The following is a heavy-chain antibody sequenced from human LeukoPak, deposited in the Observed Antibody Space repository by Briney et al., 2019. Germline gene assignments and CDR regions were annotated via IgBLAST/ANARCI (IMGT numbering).Heavy chain of an antibody. J-gene: IGHJ4*02. Sequence: GASVKVSCKASGYTLTAYYIYWVRQAPGQGLEWMGWINPNSGGTNYAQKFQGRVTMTRDTSISTAYMELSRLRSDDTAVYYCARIGTRDYWGQGTLVTVSS. D-gene: IGHD1-14*01. CDR1: GYTLTAYY. CDR3: ARIGTRDY. CDR2: INPNSGGT. V-gene: IGHV1-2*02.